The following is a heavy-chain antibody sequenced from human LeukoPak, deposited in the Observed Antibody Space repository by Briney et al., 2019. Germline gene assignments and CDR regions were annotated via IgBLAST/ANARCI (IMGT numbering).Heavy chain of an antibody. D-gene: IGHD2-15*01. CDR1: GYTFTSYG. Sequence: ASVKVPCKASGYTFTSYGISWVRQAPGQGLEWMGWISAYNGNTNYAQKLQGRVTMTTDTSTSTAYMELRSLRSDDTAVYYCARVCSGGSCYGYWGQGTLVTVSS. CDR3: ARVCSGGSCYGY. CDR2: ISAYNGNT. J-gene: IGHJ4*02. V-gene: IGHV1-18*01.